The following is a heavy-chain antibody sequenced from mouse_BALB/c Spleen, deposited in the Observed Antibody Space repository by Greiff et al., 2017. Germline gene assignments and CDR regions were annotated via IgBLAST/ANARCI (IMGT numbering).Heavy chain of an antibody. CDR2: ISYSGST. V-gene: IGHV3-2*02. Sequence: VQLQQSGPGLVKPSQSLSLTCTVTGYSITSDYAWNWIRQFPGNKLEWMGYISYSGSTSYNPSLKSRISITRDTSKNQFFLQLNSVTTEDTATYYCARSYYYGSSYDYAMDYWGQGTSVTVSS. CDR3: ARSYYYGSSYDYAMDY. CDR1: GYSITSDYA. J-gene: IGHJ4*01. D-gene: IGHD1-1*01.